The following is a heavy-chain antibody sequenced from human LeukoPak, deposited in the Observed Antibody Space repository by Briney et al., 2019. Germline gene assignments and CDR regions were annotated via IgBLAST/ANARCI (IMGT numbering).Heavy chain of an antibody. D-gene: IGHD6-6*01. V-gene: IGHV4-34*01. CDR1: DESFSGYY. CDR3: AVRGEQLGPLLSWFDP. Sequence: SETLSLTCGVYDESFSGYYWSWIRQPPGKGLEWIGEINHSGSTNYNPSLKSRVTISVDTSKNQFSLKLSSVTAADTAVYYCAVRGEQLGPLLSWFDPWGQGTLVTVSS. J-gene: IGHJ5*02. CDR2: INHSGST.